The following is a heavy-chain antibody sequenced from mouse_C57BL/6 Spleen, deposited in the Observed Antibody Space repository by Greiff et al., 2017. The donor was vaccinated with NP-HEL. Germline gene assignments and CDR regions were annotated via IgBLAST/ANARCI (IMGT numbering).Heavy chain of an antibody. CDR1: GYTFTSYW. J-gene: IGHJ3*01. CDR3: ARSHYSNFFAY. D-gene: IGHD2-5*01. CDR2: IDPSDSYT. V-gene: IGHV1-59*01. Sequence: VQLQQSGAELVRPGTSVKLSCKASGYTFTSYWMHWVKQRPGQGLEWIGVIDPSDSYTNYNQKFKGKATLTVDTSSSTAYMQLSSLTSEDSAVYYCARSHYSNFFAYWGQGTLVTVSA.